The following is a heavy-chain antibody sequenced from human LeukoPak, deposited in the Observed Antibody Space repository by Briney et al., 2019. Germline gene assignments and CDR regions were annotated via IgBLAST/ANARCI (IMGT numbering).Heavy chain of an antibody. CDR3: ARLSAELPFVVDY. V-gene: IGHV4-39*01. D-gene: IGHD1-7*01. CDR1: GGSISSSSYY. CDR2: IYYSGST. Sequence: PSETLSLTCTVSGGSISSSSYYWGWIRQPPGKGLEWIGSIYYSGSTYYNPSLKSRVTISVDTSKNQFSLKLSSVTAADTAVYYCARLSAELPFVVDYWGQGTLVTVSS. J-gene: IGHJ4*02.